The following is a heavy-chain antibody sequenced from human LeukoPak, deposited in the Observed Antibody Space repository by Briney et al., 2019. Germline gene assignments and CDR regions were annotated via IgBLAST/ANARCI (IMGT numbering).Heavy chain of an antibody. CDR3: ARGGLPDYYDSSGYYYGGTYYFDY. J-gene: IGHJ4*02. Sequence: PSQTLSLTCTVSGGSISSTDYSWNWIRQPPGKGLEWIGYIYHSGSTNYNPSLKSRVTISVDTSKNQFSLKLSSVTAADTAVYYCARGGLPDYYDSSGYYYGGTYYFDYWGQGTLVTVSS. V-gene: IGHV4-30-2*01. D-gene: IGHD3-22*01. CDR2: IYHSGST. CDR1: GGSISSTDYS.